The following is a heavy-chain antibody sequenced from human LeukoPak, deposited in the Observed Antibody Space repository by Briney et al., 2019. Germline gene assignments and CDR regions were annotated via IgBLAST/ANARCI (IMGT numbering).Heavy chain of an antibody. D-gene: IGHD1-26*01. V-gene: IGHV4-39*07. Sequence: SETLSLTGTVSAGSISSDSYYWGWIRQPPGKGLEWIGTIYYSGNTYYNPSLKSRVTISVDTSKNQFSLKLSSVTAADTAVYYCSRAHRSGSYYGYWGQGTLVTVSS. CDR1: AGSISSDSYY. CDR3: SRAHRSGSYYGY. CDR2: IYYSGNT. J-gene: IGHJ4*02.